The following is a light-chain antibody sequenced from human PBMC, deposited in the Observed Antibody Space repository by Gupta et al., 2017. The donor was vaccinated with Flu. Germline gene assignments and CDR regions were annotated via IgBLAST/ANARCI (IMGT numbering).Light chain of an antibody. CDR1: QSVSRD. CDR2: GAS. CDR3: QHENNCPIT. J-gene: IGKJ4*01. Sequence: LATLSVSPGERATLSCRASQSVSRDLAWYQQRPGQAPRLLINGASTRATGFPARFSGSGSGTEFTLTIASRQSEDFAVYYCQHENNCPITFGGGTKVDI. V-gene: IGKV3-15*01.